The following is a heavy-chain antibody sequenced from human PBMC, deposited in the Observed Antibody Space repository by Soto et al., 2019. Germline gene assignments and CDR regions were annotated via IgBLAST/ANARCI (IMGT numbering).Heavy chain of an antibody. CDR2: LFGNGDGI. CDR1: GFTVRTYA. Sequence: EVQLLESGGGLVEPGGSLRLSCAASGFTVRTYAMSWVRQAPGKGLEWVAGLFGNGDGISYAYSVKGRFSIARDNSNNISYLQMHSLTADDTALYYCAKDRQPDGGWPFDHWGQGTLVTVSS. J-gene: IGHJ4*02. V-gene: IGHV3-23*01. D-gene: IGHD2-15*01. CDR3: AKDRQPDGGWPFDH.